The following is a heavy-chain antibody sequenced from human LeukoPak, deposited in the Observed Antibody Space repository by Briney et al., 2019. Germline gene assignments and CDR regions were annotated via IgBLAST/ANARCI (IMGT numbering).Heavy chain of an antibody. Sequence: PGGFLRLSCAASGFTFSSYGMHWVRQAPGKGLEWVAFIRYDGSNKYYADSVKGRFTISRDNSKNTLYLQMNSLRAEDTAVYYCASRSSSVVPAAGYAFDIWGQGTMVTVSS. D-gene: IGHD2-2*01. V-gene: IGHV3-30*02. CDR3: ASRSSSVVPAAGYAFDI. J-gene: IGHJ3*02. CDR2: IRYDGSNK. CDR1: GFTFSSYG.